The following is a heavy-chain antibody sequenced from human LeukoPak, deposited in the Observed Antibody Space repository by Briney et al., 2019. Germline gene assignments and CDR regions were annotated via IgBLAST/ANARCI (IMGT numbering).Heavy chain of an antibody. CDR2: IIPIFGTA. D-gene: IGHD3-22*01. V-gene: IGHV1-69*13. J-gene: IGHJ4*02. CDR3: ARESTDYYDSSGYYYGPVY. CDR1: GGTFSSYA. Sequence: SVKVSCKASGGTFSSYAISWVRQAPGQGLEWMGGIIPIFGTANYAQKFQGRVTITADESTSTAYMELSNLRSEDTVVYYCARESTDYYDSSGYYYGPVYWGQGTLVTVSS.